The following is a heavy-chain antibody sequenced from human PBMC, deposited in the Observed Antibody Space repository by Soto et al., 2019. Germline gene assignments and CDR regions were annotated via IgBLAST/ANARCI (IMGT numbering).Heavy chain of an antibody. D-gene: IGHD2-15*01. CDR2: IIPIFGTA. V-gene: IGHV1-69*13. CDR3: ARLLTLSGGYYYGMDV. CDR1: GGTLSSYA. Sequence: SVKVSRKASGGTLSSYAINWVRQAPGQGLEWMGGIIPIFGTANYTQNFQGRVTITADESTSTAYMELSSLRSEDTAVYYCARLLTLSGGYYYGMDVWGQGTTVTVSS. J-gene: IGHJ6*02.